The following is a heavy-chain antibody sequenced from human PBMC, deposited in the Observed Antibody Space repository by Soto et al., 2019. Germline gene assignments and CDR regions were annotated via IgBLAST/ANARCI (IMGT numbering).Heavy chain of an antibody. J-gene: IGHJ4*02. V-gene: IGHV4-38-2*01. D-gene: IGHD4-17*01. CDR3: ARSGNDYGSYIDY. Sequence: SETLSLTCDVSGYSISSGYYWAWVRQPPGKGMEWIGSINHRGNSYYNPSLKSRVTISVDTSKNQGSLKVSSVTAADTAVYYCARSGNDYGSYIDYWGQGTQVTVSS. CDR2: INHRGNS. CDR1: GYSISSGYY.